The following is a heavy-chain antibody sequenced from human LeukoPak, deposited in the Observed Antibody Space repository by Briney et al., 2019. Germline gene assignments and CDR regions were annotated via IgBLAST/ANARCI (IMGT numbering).Heavy chain of an antibody. Sequence: PGGSLRLSCAASGFTFSSYGMHWVRQAPGKGLEWVAVISYDGSNKYYADSVKGRFTISRDNSKNTLYLQMNSLRAEDTAVYYCAKPRSSGYYLVDAFDIWGQGTMVTVSS. V-gene: IGHV3-30*18. CDR3: AKPRSSGYYLVDAFDI. CDR1: GFTFSSYG. J-gene: IGHJ3*02. D-gene: IGHD3-22*01. CDR2: ISYDGSNK.